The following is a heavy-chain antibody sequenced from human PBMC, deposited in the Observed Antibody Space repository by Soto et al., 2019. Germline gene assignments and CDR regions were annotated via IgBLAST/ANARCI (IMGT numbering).Heavy chain of an antibody. Sequence: QVQLVESGGGVVQPGRSLRLSCAASGFTFSSYDIHWVRQAPGKGLEWVALISYDGNNKYYADSVKGRFTISRDNSKNKLYLQMSSLRAEDTAVYYCAKLITMVRGVIMDAFDIWGQGTMVTVSS. CDR2: ISYDGNNK. D-gene: IGHD3-10*01. V-gene: IGHV3-30*18. CDR3: AKLITMVRGVIMDAFDI. CDR1: GFTFSSYD. J-gene: IGHJ3*02.